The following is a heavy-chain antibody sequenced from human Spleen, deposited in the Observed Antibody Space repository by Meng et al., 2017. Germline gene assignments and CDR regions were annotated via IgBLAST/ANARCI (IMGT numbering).Heavy chain of an antibody. CDR1: GYTFTSYD. D-gene: IGHD3-22*01. CDR3: ARGSLRITMIVVVIEGFDP. J-gene: IGHJ5*02. CDR2: MNPNSGNT. V-gene: IGHV1-8*01. Sequence: QGQVVQSWAEVKKPGASVKVSCKASGYTFTSYDINWVRKATGQGLEWMGWMNPNSGNTGYAQKFQGRVTMTRNTSISTAYMELSSLRSEDTAVYYCARGSLRITMIVVVIEGFDPWGQGTLVTVSS.